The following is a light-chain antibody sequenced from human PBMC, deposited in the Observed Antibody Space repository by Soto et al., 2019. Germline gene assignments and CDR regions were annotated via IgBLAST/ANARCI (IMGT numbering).Light chain of an antibody. Sequence: QSALTQPASVSGSPGQSITISCTGTSSDVGGHSSISWYQQHPGKAPKLMIYDVSNRPSGVSNRFSGSKSGNTASLTISGLQAEDEADYYCSSYTDSYTVAFGGGTKLTVL. CDR2: DVS. V-gene: IGLV2-14*03. CDR1: SSDVGGHSS. J-gene: IGLJ2*01. CDR3: SSYTDSYTVA.